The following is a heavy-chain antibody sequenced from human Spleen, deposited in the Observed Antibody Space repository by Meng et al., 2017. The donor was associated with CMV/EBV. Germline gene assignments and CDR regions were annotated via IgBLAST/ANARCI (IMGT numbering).Heavy chain of an antibody. V-gene: IGHV4-34*01. D-gene: IGHD4-11*01. Sequence: VYGGSFSDYYWSWIRQPLGKGLEWIGEINHSETTNYNPSLKSRVRISVDTPRNQFSLRLTSVTAADTGVYYCARGWAVTSTNWFDPWGQGTLVTVSS. CDR3: ARGWAVTSTNWFDP. J-gene: IGHJ5*02. CDR2: INHSETT. CDR1: GGSFSDYY.